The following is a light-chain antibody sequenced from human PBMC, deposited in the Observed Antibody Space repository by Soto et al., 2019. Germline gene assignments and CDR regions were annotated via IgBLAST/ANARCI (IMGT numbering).Light chain of an antibody. V-gene: IGKV1-5*01. Sequence: DIQMTQSPSTLSASVGARVTITCRASQSISSWLAWYQQKPGKAPKLLIYDASSLESGVPSRFSGSGSGTEFTLTISSLQPEDFATYYCQQLNSYPRSITFGQGTRLEIK. CDR1: QSISSW. CDR2: DAS. CDR3: QQLNSYPRSIT. J-gene: IGKJ5*01.